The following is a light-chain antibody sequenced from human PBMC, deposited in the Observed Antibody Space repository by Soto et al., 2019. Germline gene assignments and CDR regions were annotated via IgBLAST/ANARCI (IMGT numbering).Light chain of an antibody. CDR1: SSNIGSNY. Sequence: QSVLTQPPSASGTPAQRVTISCSGSSSNIGSNYVYWYQQLPGTAPKLLIYRNNQRPSGVPDRFSGSKSGTSASLAISGLRSEDEADYYCAAWDDSLSGRVFGTGTKLTVL. V-gene: IGLV1-47*01. J-gene: IGLJ1*01. CDR3: AAWDDSLSGRV. CDR2: RNN.